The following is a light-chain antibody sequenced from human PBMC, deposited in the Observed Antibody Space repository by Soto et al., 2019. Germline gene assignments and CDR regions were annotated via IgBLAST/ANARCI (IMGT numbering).Light chain of an antibody. V-gene: IGKV3-15*01. CDR1: QSVTSN. Sequence: EIVMTQSPATLSVSPGERATLSCRASQSVTSNLAWYQQKPGQAPRLLIYAASTRANGIPARFSGSGSGTEFTLTISSLQSEDSAVYYCQHYNNWPRTFGQGTKVEIK. CDR2: AAS. CDR3: QHYNNWPRT. J-gene: IGKJ1*01.